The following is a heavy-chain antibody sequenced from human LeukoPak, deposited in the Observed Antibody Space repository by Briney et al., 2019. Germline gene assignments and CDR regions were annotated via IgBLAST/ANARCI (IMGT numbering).Heavy chain of an antibody. CDR1: GGSISSYY. V-gene: IGHV4-59*08. CDR2: IYYSGST. Sequence: PSETLSLTCTVSGGSISSYYWSWIRQPPGKGLEWIGYIYYSGSTYYNPSLKSRVTISVDTSKNQFSLKLSSVTAADTAVYYCARHSTASGYLNYFGYWGQGTLVTVSS. J-gene: IGHJ4*02. D-gene: IGHD1-1*01. CDR3: ARHSTASGYLNYFGY.